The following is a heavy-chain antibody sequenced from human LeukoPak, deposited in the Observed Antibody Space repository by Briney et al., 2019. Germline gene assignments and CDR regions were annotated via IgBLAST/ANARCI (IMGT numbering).Heavy chain of an antibody. V-gene: IGHV4-39*01. CDR3: VRHPVETLDFDY. Sequence: SETLSLTCTVSGDSISSRNCYWGWIRQPPGKGLEWIGSIYYSGGTYYSPSLKSRVTISVDTSKNQFSLKLSSVTAADTAVYYCVRHPVETLDFDYWGQGTLVTVSS. J-gene: IGHJ4*02. CDR1: GDSISSRNCY. CDR2: IYYSGGT. D-gene: IGHD5-24*01.